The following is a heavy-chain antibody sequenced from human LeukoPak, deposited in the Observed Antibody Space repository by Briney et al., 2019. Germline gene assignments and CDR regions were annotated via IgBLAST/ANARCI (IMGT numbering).Heavy chain of an antibody. J-gene: IGHJ4*02. Sequence: ASVKVSFTASGYTCTVYYMHWVRQAPGQGGERMGWINPNSGGTNYAQKFQGRVTMTRDTSISTAYMELSRLRSDDTAVYYCARTILLGATRLLDYWGQGTLVTVSS. CDR3: ARTILLGATRLLDY. V-gene: IGHV1-2*02. CDR1: GYTCTVYY. CDR2: INPNSGGT. D-gene: IGHD1-26*01.